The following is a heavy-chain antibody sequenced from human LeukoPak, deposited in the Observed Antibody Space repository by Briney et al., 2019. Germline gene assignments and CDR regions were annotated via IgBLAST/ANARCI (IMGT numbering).Heavy chain of an antibody. V-gene: IGHV1-69*13. Sequence: GASVKVSCKSSVGTFSIYAISWVRQAPGQGLEWMGGIIPILGTANYAQKFQGRVTITADESTSTAYMELSSLRSEDTAVYYCARAVVPAAPFDYWGQGTLVTVSS. J-gene: IGHJ4*02. CDR1: VGTFSIYA. D-gene: IGHD2-2*01. CDR2: IIPILGTA. CDR3: ARAVVPAAPFDY.